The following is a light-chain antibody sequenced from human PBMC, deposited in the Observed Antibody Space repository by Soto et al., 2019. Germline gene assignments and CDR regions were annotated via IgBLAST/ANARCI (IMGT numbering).Light chain of an antibody. CDR3: SSYTSSSFPYV. CDR2: EVS. V-gene: IGLV2-14*01. J-gene: IGLJ1*01. Sequence: QSALTQPASVSGSPGQSITISCTGTSSDVGGYNYVSWYQQHPGKAPKLMIYEVSNRPSGVSNRFSGSKSGNTASLTISGLQAEDEADYYCSSYTSSSFPYVFGTGTKVTVL. CDR1: SSDVGGYNY.